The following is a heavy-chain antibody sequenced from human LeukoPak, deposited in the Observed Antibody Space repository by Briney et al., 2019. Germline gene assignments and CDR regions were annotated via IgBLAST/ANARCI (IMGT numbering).Heavy chain of an antibody. CDR2: IYHSGST. Sequence: PSETLSLTCAVSGGSISSSNWWSWVRQPPGKGLEWIGEIYHSGSTNYNPSLKSRVTISVDTSKNQFSLKLSSVTAADTAVYYCARGVRLSGDFWSGYYPTTYYFDYWGQGTLVTVSS. CDR1: GGSISSSNW. CDR3: ARGVRLSGDFWSGYYPTTYYFDY. V-gene: IGHV4-4*02. D-gene: IGHD3-3*01. J-gene: IGHJ4*02.